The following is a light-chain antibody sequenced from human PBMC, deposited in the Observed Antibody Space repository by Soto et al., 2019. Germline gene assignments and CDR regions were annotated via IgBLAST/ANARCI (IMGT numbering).Light chain of an antibody. CDR2: KNN. CDR1: SSNIGSHN. Sequence: QSVLTQPPSASGTPGQRVSISCSGGSSNIGSHNVYWYQQLPGTAPKLLIFKNNQRPSGVPDRFSGSKSGTSASLAISGLRSEDEADYYCAAWDDSLSGRVFGTGTQLTVL. J-gene: IGLJ1*01. CDR3: AAWDDSLSGRV. V-gene: IGLV1-47*01.